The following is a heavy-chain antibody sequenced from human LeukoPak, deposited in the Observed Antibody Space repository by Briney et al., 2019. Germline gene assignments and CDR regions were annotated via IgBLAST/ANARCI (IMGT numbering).Heavy chain of an antibody. CDR2: ISSSSSYI. D-gene: IGHD3-3*01. Sequence: GGSLRLSCAASGFTFSSYSMNWVRQAPGKGLEWVSSISSSSSYIYYADSVKGRFTISRDNAKNSLYLQMNSLRAEDTAVYYCARGSVWSGYYNIDYWGQGTLVTVSS. V-gene: IGHV3-21*01. J-gene: IGHJ4*02. CDR3: ARGSVWSGYYNIDY. CDR1: GFTFSSYS.